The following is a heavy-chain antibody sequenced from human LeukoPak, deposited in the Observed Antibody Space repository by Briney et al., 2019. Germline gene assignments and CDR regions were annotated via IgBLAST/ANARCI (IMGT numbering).Heavy chain of an antibody. V-gene: IGHV3-21*01. CDR1: GFSFNNYG. CDR2: ISSGSTYI. J-gene: IGHJ6*03. Sequence: SGGSLRLSCAASGFSFNNYGMNSVRQAPGKGLEWVSSISSGSTYIYYADSVKGRFTISRDNAKDSLHLQMNSLRAEDTAVYYCTCGYTYGRYYMDVWGKGTTVTVSS. D-gene: IGHD2-2*02. CDR3: TCGYTYGRYYMDV.